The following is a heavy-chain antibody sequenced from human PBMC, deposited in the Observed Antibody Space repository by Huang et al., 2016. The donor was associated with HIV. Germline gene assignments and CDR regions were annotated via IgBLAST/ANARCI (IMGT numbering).Heavy chain of an antibody. CDR2: IYYKGSA. CDR1: GGSITGSSYY. J-gene: IGHJ3*02. Sequence: QLQLQGSGPGLVKPSETLSLTCTVSGGSITGSSYYWGWFRQPPGKGLEWVGSIYYKGSADYNPSLKSRVTVSFATSKNQFSLKLSSVTAADTAVYYCARHFSYYDSSGYTPWDAFDIWGQGTMVTVSS. V-gene: IGHV4-39*01. D-gene: IGHD3-22*01. CDR3: ARHFSYYDSSGYTPWDAFDI.